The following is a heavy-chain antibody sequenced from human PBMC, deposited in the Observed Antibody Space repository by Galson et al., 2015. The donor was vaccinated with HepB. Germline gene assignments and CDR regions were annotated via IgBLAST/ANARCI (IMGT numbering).Heavy chain of an antibody. V-gene: IGHV3-30-3*01. CDR3: ASFLLPTDY. CDR1: GFTFSSYA. Sequence: SLRLSCAASGFTFSSYAMHWVRQAPGKGLEWVAVISYDGSNKYYADSVKGRFTISRDNSKNTLYLQMNSLRAEDTAVYYCASFLLPTDYWGQGTLVTVSS. CDR2: ISYDGSNK. J-gene: IGHJ4*02.